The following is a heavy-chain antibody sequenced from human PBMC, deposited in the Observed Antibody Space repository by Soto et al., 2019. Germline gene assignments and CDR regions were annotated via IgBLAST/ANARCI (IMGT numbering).Heavy chain of an antibody. D-gene: IGHD3-22*01. CDR1: GVTFSIYA. Sequence: GGALKRTCVDSGVTFSIYAMSWVRQAPGKGLEWVSTISHRSATTYYADSVKGRFTVSRDNSKNTLYLQMNSLRAEDTAVYYCARQIVELIPYFHHWGQGSLVTVSS. CDR3: ARQIVELIPYFHH. V-gene: IGHV3-23*01. J-gene: IGHJ4*02. CDR2: ISHRSATT.